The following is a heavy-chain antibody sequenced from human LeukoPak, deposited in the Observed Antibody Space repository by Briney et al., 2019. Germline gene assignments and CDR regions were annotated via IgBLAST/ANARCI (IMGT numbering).Heavy chain of an antibody. D-gene: IGHD1-1*01. CDR3: AIGKNVIYWYFNF. Sequence: GESLKISCRGSGHSFASYWIGWVRQMPGKGLEWMGIIYPNDSDTRYSPSFEGQVTISADKSINTAYLQWSTLEASDTAMCFCAIGKNVIYWYFNFWGRGTLVTVSS. CDR1: GHSFASYW. CDR2: IYPNDSDT. V-gene: IGHV5-51*01. J-gene: IGHJ2*01.